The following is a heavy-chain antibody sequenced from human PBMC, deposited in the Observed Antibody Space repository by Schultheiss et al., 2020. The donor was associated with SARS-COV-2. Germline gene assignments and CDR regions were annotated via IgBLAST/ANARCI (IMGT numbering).Heavy chain of an antibody. V-gene: IGHV3-23*01. Sequence: GESLKISCAASGFTFSSYAMSWVRQAPGKGLEWVSAISGSGGSTYYADSVKGRFTISRDNSKNTLYLQMNSLRAEDTAVYYCARADYGDYVGYYYYGMDVWGQGTTVTVSS. CDR1: GFTFSSYA. D-gene: IGHD4-17*01. CDR3: ARADYGDYVGYYYYGMDV. J-gene: IGHJ6*02. CDR2: ISGSGGST.